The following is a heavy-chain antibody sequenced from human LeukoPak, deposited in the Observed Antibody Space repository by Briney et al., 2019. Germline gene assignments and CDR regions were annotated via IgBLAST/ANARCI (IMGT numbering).Heavy chain of an antibody. J-gene: IGHJ4*02. CDR1: GFTFSSYA. Sequence: GSLRLSCAASGFTFSSYAMSWVRQPAGKGLEWIGRIYPSGSTNYSPSLKSRVTMSVDTSKNQFSLRLSSVTAADTAVYYCARQSPYGSGWFLDSWGQGTLVTVSS. D-gene: IGHD6-19*01. CDR2: IYPSGST. CDR3: ARQSPYGSGWFLDS. V-gene: IGHV4-4*07.